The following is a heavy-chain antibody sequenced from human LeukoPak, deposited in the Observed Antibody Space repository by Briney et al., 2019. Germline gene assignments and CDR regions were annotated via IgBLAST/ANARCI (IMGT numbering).Heavy chain of an antibody. V-gene: IGHV3-48*01. CDR3: AKTSLSDSSGHYYYMDV. Sequence: PGGSLRLSCAASGFTFSSYSMNWVRQAPGKGLEWVSYISSSSSTIYYADSVKGRFTISRDNSRNTVSLQLSNLRTEDTALYYCAKTSLSDSSGHYYYMDVWGKGTTVTVSS. CDR2: ISSSSSTI. D-gene: IGHD3-3*01. J-gene: IGHJ6*03. CDR1: GFTFSSYS.